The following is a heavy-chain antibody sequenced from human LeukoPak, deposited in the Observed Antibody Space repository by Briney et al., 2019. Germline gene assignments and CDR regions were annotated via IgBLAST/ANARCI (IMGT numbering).Heavy chain of an antibody. CDR3: ARAPLDYDSSGYVTYYFDY. Sequence: SETLSLTCTVSGGSTSSYYWSWIRQPPGKGLEWIGYIYYSGSTNYNPSLKSRVTISVDTSKNQFSLKLSSVTAADTAVYYCARAPLDYDSSGYVTYYFDYWGQGTLVTVSS. J-gene: IGHJ4*02. CDR1: GGSTSSYY. D-gene: IGHD3-22*01. V-gene: IGHV4-59*01. CDR2: IYYSGST.